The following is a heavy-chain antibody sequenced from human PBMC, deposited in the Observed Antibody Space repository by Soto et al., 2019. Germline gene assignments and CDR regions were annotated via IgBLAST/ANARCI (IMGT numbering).Heavy chain of an antibody. D-gene: IGHD6-6*01. Sequence: QGTLKESGPTLVQPTQTLTLTCSFSVFSLSTSGAGVGWIRQSPGKAPEWLALIYWSGDEHYRPSLKSRLSIITDSAKNHAVLIMSDMDPVDTATYYCARGLATLPVFAFDIWGQGPMVAFSS. J-gene: IGHJ3*02. CDR2: IYWSGDE. V-gene: IGHV2-5*01. CDR1: VFSLSTSGAG. CDR3: ARGLATLPVFAFDI.